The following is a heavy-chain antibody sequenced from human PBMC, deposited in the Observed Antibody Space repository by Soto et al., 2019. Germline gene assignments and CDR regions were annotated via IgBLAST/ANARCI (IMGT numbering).Heavy chain of an antibody. J-gene: IGHJ4*02. Sequence: QVQVVESGGGVVQPGRSLRLSCAASGFPFTSYGMHWVREGPGKGLEWLAVISYDGTNKFYADSVKGRFTISRDNSKNTLHLQMNSLRPEDTALYYCVGGQFYFDYRGQGTLVIVSS. CDR1: GFPFTSYG. CDR2: ISYDGTNK. V-gene: IGHV3-30*03. CDR3: VGGQFYFDY. D-gene: IGHD3-10*01.